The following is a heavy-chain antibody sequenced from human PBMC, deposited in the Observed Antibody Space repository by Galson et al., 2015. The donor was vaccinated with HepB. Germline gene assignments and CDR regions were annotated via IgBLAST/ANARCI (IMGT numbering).Heavy chain of an antibody. CDR3: ARGGTTVSSTSWLHDY. D-gene: IGHD2-2*01. CDR2: INSDGSST. Sequence: SLRLSCAASGFTFSSYWMHWVRQAPGKGLVWVSRINSDGSSTSYADSVKGRFTISRDNAKNTLYQQMNSLRAEDTAVYYCARGGTTVSSTSWLHDYWGQGTLVTVSS. J-gene: IGHJ4*02. CDR1: GFTFSSYW. V-gene: IGHV3-74*01.